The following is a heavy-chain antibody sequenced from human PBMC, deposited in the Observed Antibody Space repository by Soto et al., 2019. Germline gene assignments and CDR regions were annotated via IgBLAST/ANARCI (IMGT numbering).Heavy chain of an antibody. CDR3: AKDWATVTTCFDY. CDR1: GFTFSSYG. Sequence: QVQLVESGGGVVQPGRSLRLSCAASGFTFSSYGMHWVRQAPGKGLEWVAVISYDGSNKYYADSVKGRFTISRDNSKNTLYLQMNSLRADDTAVYYCAKDWATVTTCFDYCGQGTLVTVSS. CDR2: ISYDGSNK. D-gene: IGHD4-4*01. V-gene: IGHV3-30*18. J-gene: IGHJ4*02.